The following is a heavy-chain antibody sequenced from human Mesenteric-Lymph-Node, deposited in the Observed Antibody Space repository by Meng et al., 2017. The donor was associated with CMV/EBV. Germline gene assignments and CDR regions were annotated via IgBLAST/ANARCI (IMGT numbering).Heavy chain of an antibody. V-gene: IGHV3-23*01. CDR1: GFTFSTYV. J-gene: IGHJ4*02. Sequence: GESLKLSCAASGFTFSTYVMHWVRQAPGKGLEWVSTISNSDDNTYYADSVKGRFTISRDNSKNTLSLQMNSLGAEDTALYYCARDYGGSRHFFDYWGQGTLVTVSS. CDR2: ISNSDDNT. D-gene: IGHD4-23*01. CDR3: ARDYGGSRHFFDY.